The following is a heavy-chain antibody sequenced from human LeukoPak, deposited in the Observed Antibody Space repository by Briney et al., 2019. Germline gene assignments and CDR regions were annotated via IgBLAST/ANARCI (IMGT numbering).Heavy chain of an antibody. CDR2: INPNSGGT. CDR1: GYTFTGYY. D-gene: IGHD1-7*01. Sequence: GTSVKVSCKASGYTFTGYYMHWVRQAPGQGLEWMGWINPNSGGTNYAQKFQGRVTMTRDTSISTAYMELSRLRSDDTAVYYCASGPRTTTLLFGHYYYMDVWGKGTTVTVSS. V-gene: IGHV1-2*02. J-gene: IGHJ6*03. CDR3: ASGPRTTTLLFGHYYYMDV.